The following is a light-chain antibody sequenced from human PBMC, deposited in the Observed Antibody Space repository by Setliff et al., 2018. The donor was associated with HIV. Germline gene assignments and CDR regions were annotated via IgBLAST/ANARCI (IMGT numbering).Light chain of an antibody. CDR2: EVS. J-gene: IGLJ1*01. CDR1: SSDVGGYNY. CDR3: ASHRDTNTLEV. Sequence: QSVLTQPASVSGSPGQSITISCTGTSSDVGGYNYVCWYQQHPGKAPKLMIYEVSNRPSGVSNRFSGSKSGNTASLTISGLQAEDEADYYCASHRDTNTLEVFGTGTKGTVL. V-gene: IGLV2-14*01.